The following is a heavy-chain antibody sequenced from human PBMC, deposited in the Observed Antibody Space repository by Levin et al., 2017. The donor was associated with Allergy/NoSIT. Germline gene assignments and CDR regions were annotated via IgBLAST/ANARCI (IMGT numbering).Heavy chain of an antibody. Sequence: GESLKISCAASGFTVSSHYMSWVRQAPGKGLEWVSVIYSGGSTYYADSVKGRFTISRDNSKNTLYLQMNSLRAEDTAVYYCARGRSGWFLDYWGQGTLVTVSS. D-gene: IGHD6-19*01. CDR1: GFTVSSHY. J-gene: IGHJ4*02. CDR3: ARGRSGWFLDY. V-gene: IGHV3-66*02. CDR2: IYSGGST.